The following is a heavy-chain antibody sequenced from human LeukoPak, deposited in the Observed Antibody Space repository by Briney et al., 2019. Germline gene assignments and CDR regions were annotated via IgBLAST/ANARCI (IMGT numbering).Heavy chain of an antibody. V-gene: IGHV3-33*01. D-gene: IGHD3-22*01. CDR2: IWYDGSNK. J-gene: IGHJ4*02. CDR3: ARILGDYYDSSGSYFDY. Sequence: GGSLRLSCAASGFTFSSYGMHWVRQAPGKGLEGVAVIWYDGSNKYYADSVKGRFTISGDNSKNTLYLQMNSLRAEDTAVYYCARILGDYYDSSGSYFDYWGQGTLVTVSS. CDR1: GFTFSSYG.